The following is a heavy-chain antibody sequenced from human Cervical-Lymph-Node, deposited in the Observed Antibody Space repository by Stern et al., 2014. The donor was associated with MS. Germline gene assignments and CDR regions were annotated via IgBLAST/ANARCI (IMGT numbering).Heavy chain of an antibody. D-gene: IGHD3-16*02. CDR2: VRSKATDEPP. Sequence: MQLVQSGGGLVQPGGSLRLSCSASGFTFSSYAMHWVRQAPGKGLEWVGVVRSKATDEPPEYAASVKGRFTVSRDDSKSIAYLQMNSLKTEDTAVYYCARGYTRPMDPWGQGTLVTVST. CDR1: GFTFSSYA. V-gene: IGHV3-49*04. CDR3: ARGYTRPMDP. J-gene: IGHJ5*02.